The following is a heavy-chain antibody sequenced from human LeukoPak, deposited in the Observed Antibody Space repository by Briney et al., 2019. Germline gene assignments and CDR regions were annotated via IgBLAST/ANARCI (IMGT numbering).Heavy chain of an antibody. D-gene: IGHD3-10*02. CDR3: AELGITMIGGV. Sequence: GGSLRLSCAASGFTFSRYSMTWVRQAPGKGLEWVSYISSSGSTIYYADSVKGRFTISRDNAKNSLYLQTNSLRAEDTAVYYCAELGITMIGGVWGKGTTVTISS. V-gene: IGHV3-48*04. CDR2: ISSSGSTI. CDR1: GFTFSRYS. J-gene: IGHJ6*04.